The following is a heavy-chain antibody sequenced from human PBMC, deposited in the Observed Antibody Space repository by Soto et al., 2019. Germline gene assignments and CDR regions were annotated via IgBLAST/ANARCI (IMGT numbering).Heavy chain of an antibody. D-gene: IGHD3-3*01. CDR3: ASGYYDFWSGYYNIPTLDY. J-gene: IGHJ4*02. CDR1: GGSFRGYY. Sequence: SETLSLTFAVHGGSFRGYYWSCIRQPPGKGLEWIGEINHSGSTNYNPSLKSRVTISVDTSKNQFSLKLSSVTAADTAVYYCASGYYDFWSGYYNIPTLDYWGQGTLVS. CDR2: INHSGST. V-gene: IGHV4-34*01.